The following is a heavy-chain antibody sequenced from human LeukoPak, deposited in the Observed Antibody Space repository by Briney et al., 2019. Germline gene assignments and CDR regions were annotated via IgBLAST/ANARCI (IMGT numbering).Heavy chain of an antibody. CDR2: IRSKANSYAT. Sequence: GGSLRLSCAASGFTFSGSAMHWVRQASGKGLEWVGRIRSKANSYATAYAASVKGRFTISRDDSKNTAYLQMNSLKTEDTAVYYCTRQNYDSSGYPSYWGQGTLVTVSS. V-gene: IGHV3-73*01. J-gene: IGHJ4*02. CDR1: GFTFSGSA. D-gene: IGHD3-22*01. CDR3: TRQNYDSSGYPSY.